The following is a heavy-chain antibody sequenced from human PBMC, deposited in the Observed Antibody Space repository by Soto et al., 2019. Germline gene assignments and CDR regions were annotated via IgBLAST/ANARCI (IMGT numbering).Heavy chain of an antibody. CDR2: ISSSSSYI. V-gene: IGHV3-21*01. J-gene: IGHJ4*02. D-gene: IGHD3-22*01. CDR3: GIDLSLYDSRGDLDY. CDR1: GFTFSSDS. Sequence: GSLRLSCAASGFTFSSDSMNWVRQAPGKGLEWVSSISSSSSYIYYADSVKGRCTISRDNAKDSLYLQMNSLRAEDTAVYYCGIDLSLYDSRGDLDYWGQGTLGTVST.